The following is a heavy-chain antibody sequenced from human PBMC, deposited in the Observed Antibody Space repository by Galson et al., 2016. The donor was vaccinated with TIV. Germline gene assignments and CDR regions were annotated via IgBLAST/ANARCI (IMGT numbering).Heavy chain of an antibody. CDR3: ARDRSGYTYDYESAYFDL. CDR1: GFTFSGYS. J-gene: IGHJ2*01. Sequence: SLRLSCAASGFTFSGYSMDWVRQAPGKGLEWLSYISSGRSSTIHYADSVKGRFTISRDNARNSLHLQMTSLRAEDTAVYYCARDRSGYTYDYESAYFDLWGRGTLVVVSS. CDR2: ISSGRSSTI. D-gene: IGHD5-18*01. V-gene: IGHV3-48*01.